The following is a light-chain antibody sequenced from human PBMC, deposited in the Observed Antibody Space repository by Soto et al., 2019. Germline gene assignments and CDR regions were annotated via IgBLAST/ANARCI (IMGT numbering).Light chain of an antibody. V-gene: IGLV1-51*01. CDR2: DDN. Sequence: QSALTQPPSVSAAPGQKVTISCSGSSPNIGGNSVSWYQQLPGTAPKLLIYDDNKRPSGIPDRFSGSKSGTSATLGITGFQTGDEADYYCGSWDSSLSAYVFGTGTMVTVL. J-gene: IGLJ1*01. CDR3: GSWDSSLSAYV. CDR1: SPNIGGNS.